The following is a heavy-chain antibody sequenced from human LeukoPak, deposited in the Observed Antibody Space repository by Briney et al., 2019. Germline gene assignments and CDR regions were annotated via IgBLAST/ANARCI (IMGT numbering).Heavy chain of an antibody. CDR1: GGSFSGYY. V-gene: IGHV3-7*01. J-gene: IGHJ5*02. CDR3: ARIVGATNWFDP. Sequence: ETLSLTCAVYGGSFSGYYWSWIRQPPGKGLEWVANIKQDGSEKYYVDSVKGRFTISRDNAKNSLYLQMNSLRAEDTAVYYCARIVGATNWFDPWGQGTLVTVSS. CDR2: IKQDGSEK. D-gene: IGHD1-26*01.